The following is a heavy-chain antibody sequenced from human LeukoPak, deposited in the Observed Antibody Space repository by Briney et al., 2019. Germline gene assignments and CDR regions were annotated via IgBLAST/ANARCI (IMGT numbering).Heavy chain of an antibody. Sequence: PSETLSLTCAVYGGSFSGYYWSWIRQPPGKGLEWIGKINHSGSTNYNPSLKSRVTISVDTSKNQFSLKLSSVTAADTAVYYCARFSPAHDAFDIWGQGTMVTVSS. CDR2: INHSGST. J-gene: IGHJ3*02. V-gene: IGHV4-34*01. CDR3: ARFSPAHDAFDI. CDR1: GGSFSGYY.